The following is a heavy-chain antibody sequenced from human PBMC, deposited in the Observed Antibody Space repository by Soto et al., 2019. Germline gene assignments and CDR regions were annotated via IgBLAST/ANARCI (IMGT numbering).Heavy chain of an antibody. D-gene: IGHD6-19*01. V-gene: IGHV3-23*01. CDR1: GFPFSSDA. J-gene: IGHJ5*02. Sequence: GGSLRLSCAASGFPFSSDAMSWVRPAPGKGLEWASAISGSGGSTYYADSVKGRFTISRDNSKNTLYLQMNSLRAEDTAVYYCAKDWASGWYTNWFDPWGQGTLVPVSS. CDR3: AKDWASGWYTNWFDP. CDR2: ISGSGGST.